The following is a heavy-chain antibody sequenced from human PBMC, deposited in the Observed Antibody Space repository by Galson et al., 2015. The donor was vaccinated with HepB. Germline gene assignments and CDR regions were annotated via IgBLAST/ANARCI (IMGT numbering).Heavy chain of an antibody. CDR2: IRSKVYDGTT. J-gene: IGHJ4*02. CDR3: SRDKRLYSSSWGYYFHY. V-gene: IGHV3-49*04. CDR1: GFSFGDYA. D-gene: IGHD6-13*01. Sequence: SLRLPCATSGFSFGDYAVSWVRQAPGKGLEWVGFIRSKVYDGTTEYAASVKGRFTMSRDDSKSMAYLQMNSLKIEDTGVYYCSRDKRLYSSSWGYYFHYWGQGTLVTVSS.